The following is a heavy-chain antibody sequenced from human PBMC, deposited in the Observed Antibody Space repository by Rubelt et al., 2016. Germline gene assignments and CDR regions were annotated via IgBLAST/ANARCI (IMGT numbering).Heavy chain of an antibody. J-gene: IGHJ6*02. D-gene: IGHD2-15*01. CDR2: ISSGSTYI. CDR3: ARGLMAAPTGYGMDV. Sequence: GEGLEWVSSISSGSTYIYHEDSVKGRFTTSRDNAKNSLYLQMNSLRAEDTAVYYCARGLMAAPTGYGMDVWGQGTTVTVSS. V-gene: IGHV3-21*01.